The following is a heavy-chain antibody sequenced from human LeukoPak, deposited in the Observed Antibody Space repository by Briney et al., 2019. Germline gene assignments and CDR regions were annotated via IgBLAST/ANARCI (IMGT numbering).Heavy chain of an antibody. CDR2: ISGSGGST. CDR3: VTAIGYCSGGSCYSPSYYYYGMDV. V-gene: IGHV3-23*01. J-gene: IGHJ6*02. Sequence: PGGSLRLSCAASGFTFSSYAMSWVRQAPGKGLEWVSAISGSGGSTYYADSVKGRFTISRDNSKNTLYLQMNSLRAEDTAVYDCVTAIGYCSGGSCYSPSYYYYGMDVWGQGTTVTASS. D-gene: IGHD2-15*01. CDR1: GFTFSSYA.